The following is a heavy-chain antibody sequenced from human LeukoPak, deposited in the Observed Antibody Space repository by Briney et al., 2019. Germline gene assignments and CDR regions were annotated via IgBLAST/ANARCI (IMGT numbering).Heavy chain of an antibody. V-gene: IGHV3-23*01. CDR1: GFTFSSYG. J-gene: IGHJ4*02. CDR2: ISGSGGST. D-gene: IGHD3-9*01. Sequence: GGSLRLSCAASGFTFSSYGMSWVRQAPGKGLEWVSAISGSGGSTYYADSVKGRFTISRDNSENTLYRQMNRLRADDTAIYYCAKSTWFDYFDYWGQGTLVTVSS. CDR3: AKSTWFDYFDY.